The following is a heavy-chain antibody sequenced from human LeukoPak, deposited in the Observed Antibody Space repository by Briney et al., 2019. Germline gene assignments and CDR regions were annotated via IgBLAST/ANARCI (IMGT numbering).Heavy chain of an antibody. Sequence: GGSLRLSCAASGFTFSSYGMHWVRQAPGKGLEWVAFIRYDGSNKYYADSVKGRFTISRDNSKNTLYLQMNSLRAEDTAVYYCARDPSLGRDLAYCGGDCYLFNWGQGTLVTVSS. CDR2: IRYDGSNK. J-gene: IGHJ4*02. CDR1: GFTFSSYG. D-gene: IGHD2-21*02. CDR3: ARDPSLGRDLAYCGGDCYLFN. V-gene: IGHV3-30*02.